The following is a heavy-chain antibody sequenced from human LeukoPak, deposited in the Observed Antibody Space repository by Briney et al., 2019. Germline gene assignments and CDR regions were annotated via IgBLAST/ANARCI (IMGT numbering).Heavy chain of an antibody. CDR3: ASSESKGWFDP. J-gene: IGHJ5*02. CDR1: GVSISSSNR. V-gene: IGHV4-4*02. D-gene: IGHD6-19*01. Sequence: SETLSLTCAVSGVSISSSNRWSWVRQPPGKGLEWIGEIYHSGSTNYNPSLKSRVTISVDKSKNQFSLKLSSVTAADTAVYYCASSESKGWFDPWGQGTLVTVSS. CDR2: IYHSGST.